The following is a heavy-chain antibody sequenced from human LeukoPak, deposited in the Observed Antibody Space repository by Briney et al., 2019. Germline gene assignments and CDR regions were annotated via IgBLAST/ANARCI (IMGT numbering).Heavy chain of an antibody. CDR3: ARNYYDSSGYYSLFTG. J-gene: IGHJ4*02. Sequence: VASVKVSCKASGGTFSSYAISWVRQAPGQGLEGMGGIIPIFGTANYAQKFQGRVTITADESTSTAYMELSSLRSEDTAVYYCARNYYDSSGYYSLFTGWGQGTLVTVSS. CDR1: GGTFSSYA. CDR2: IIPIFGTA. V-gene: IGHV1-69*13. D-gene: IGHD3-22*01.